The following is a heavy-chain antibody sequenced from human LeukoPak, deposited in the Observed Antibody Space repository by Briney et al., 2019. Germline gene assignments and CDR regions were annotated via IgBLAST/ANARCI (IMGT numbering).Heavy chain of an antibody. Sequence: GGSLRLSCAASGFTFSNFWMSWVRQAPGKGLEWVANIQPDGSEKYYVGSVKGRFTISRDNAKNSLYLQMNSLRVEDTAVYYCARTRSVTYYFDYWGQGTLVTVSS. CDR2: IQPDGSEK. CDR3: ARTRSVTYYFDY. CDR1: GFTFSNFW. J-gene: IGHJ4*02. V-gene: IGHV3-7*03.